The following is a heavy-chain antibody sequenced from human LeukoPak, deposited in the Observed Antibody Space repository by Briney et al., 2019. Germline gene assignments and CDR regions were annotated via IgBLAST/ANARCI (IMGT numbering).Heavy chain of an antibody. Sequence: PGGSLRLSCVTSGFTFANVWMNWVRQTPGKGLEWVGRIKTLTDSGTTDYAPPVKGRFTISRDDSKNTLYLQMNSLKTEDTAVYYCTTESDYYDSSGWSFDYWGQGTLVTVSS. D-gene: IGHD3-22*01. CDR1: GFTFANVW. CDR2: IKTLTDSGTT. J-gene: IGHJ4*02. V-gene: IGHV3-15*07. CDR3: TTESDYYDSSGWSFDY.